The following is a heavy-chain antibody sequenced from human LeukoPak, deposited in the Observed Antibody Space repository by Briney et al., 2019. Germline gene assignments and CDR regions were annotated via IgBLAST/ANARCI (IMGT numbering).Heavy chain of an antibody. D-gene: IGHD1-26*01. V-gene: IGHV3-66*01. J-gene: IGHJ4*02. CDR2: IYSGGNT. Sequence: PGGSLRLSCAASGFTVGNNHMNWVRQAPGKGLEGVSLIYSGGNTQYAHSVKGRFIIFRDSSKNTLYLQMNSLRVEDTAVYYCAKDRSGSYSQGLDYWGQGTLVTVSS. CDR3: AKDRSGSYSQGLDY. CDR1: GFTVGNNH.